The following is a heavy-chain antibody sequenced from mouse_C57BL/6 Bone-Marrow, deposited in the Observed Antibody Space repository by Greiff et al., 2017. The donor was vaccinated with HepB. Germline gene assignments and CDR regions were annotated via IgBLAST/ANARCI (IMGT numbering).Heavy chain of an antibody. CDR2: IWGVGST. D-gene: IGHD1-1*01. CDR3: ARTFITTVVGKYYAMDY. Sequence: QVQLQQSGPGLVAPSQSLSITCTVSGFSLTSYGVDWVRQSPGKGLEWLGVIWGVGSTNYNSALKSRLSISKDNSKSQVFLKMNSLQTDDTAMYYCARTFITTVVGKYYAMDYWGQGTSVTVSS. J-gene: IGHJ4*01. V-gene: IGHV2-6*01. CDR1: GFSLTSYG.